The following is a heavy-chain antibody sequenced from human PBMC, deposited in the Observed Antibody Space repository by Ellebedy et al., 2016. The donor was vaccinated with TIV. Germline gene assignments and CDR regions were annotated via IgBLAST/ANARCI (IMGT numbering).Heavy chain of an antibody. Sequence: GESLKISCAASGFTFSFHGMHWVRQAPGKGLEWAAAIQSDGSVKYYADSVEGRVTISRDDSKNTLFLQMNSLRVEDTAIYYCARDSDTSGRYWYFDLWGRGTLVTVSS. D-gene: IGHD6-19*01. CDR2: IQSDGSVK. J-gene: IGHJ2*01. CDR3: ARDSDTSGRYWYFDL. V-gene: IGHV3-33*01. CDR1: GFTFSFHG.